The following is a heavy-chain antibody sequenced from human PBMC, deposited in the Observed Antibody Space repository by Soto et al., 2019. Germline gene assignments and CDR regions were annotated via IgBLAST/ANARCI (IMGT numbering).Heavy chain of an antibody. CDR2: IYYSGST. D-gene: IGHD2-15*01. V-gene: IGHV4-31*02. Sequence: PSETLSLTCTVSGGSISSGGYYWSWIRQHPGKGLEWIGYIYYSGSTYYNPSLKSRVTISVDTSKNQFSLKLSSVTAADTAVYYCATKELYCSGGSCFSGNWFDPWGQGTLVTVSS. CDR3: ATKELYCSGGSCFSGNWFDP. CDR1: GGSISSGGYY. J-gene: IGHJ5*02.